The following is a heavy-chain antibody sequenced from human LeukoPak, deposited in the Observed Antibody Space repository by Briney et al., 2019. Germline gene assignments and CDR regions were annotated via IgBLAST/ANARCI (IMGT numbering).Heavy chain of an antibody. V-gene: IGHV4-39*01. J-gene: IGHJ3*02. CDR2: IYYSGST. CDR1: GGSISSSSYY. Sequence: SETLSLTCTVSGGSISSSSYYWGWIRQPPGKGLEWIGSIYYSGSTHYNPSLKSRVTISVDTSKNQFSLKLSSVTAADTAVYYCARSARDAFDIWGQGTMVTVSS. CDR3: ARSARDAFDI.